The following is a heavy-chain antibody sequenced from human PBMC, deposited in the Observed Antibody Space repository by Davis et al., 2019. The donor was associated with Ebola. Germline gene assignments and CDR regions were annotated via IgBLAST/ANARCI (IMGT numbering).Heavy chain of an antibody. V-gene: IGHV4-30-2*02. CDR2: IYHSGST. J-gene: IGHJ5*02. CDR3: AIGGSGSYGWFDP. D-gene: IGHD3-10*01. Sequence: MPSETLSLTCAVSGGSISSGGYSWSWIRQPPGKGLEWIGYIYHSGSTYYNPSLKSRVTISVDRSKNQFSLKLGSVTAADTAVYYCAIGGSGSYGWFDPWGQGTLVTVSS. CDR1: GGSISSGGYS.